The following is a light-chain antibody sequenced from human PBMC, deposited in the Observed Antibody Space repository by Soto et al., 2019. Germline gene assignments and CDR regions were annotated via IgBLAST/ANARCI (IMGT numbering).Light chain of an antibody. Sequence: EIVMTQSPATLSVSPGERATPSCRASQSVSSYLAWYQQKPGQAPRLLIFGASYRATGIPARFSGSGSGTEFNLTISSLQSEDFAVYFCQKYDDWLRLTFGGGTKVDIK. V-gene: IGKV3D-15*01. J-gene: IGKJ4*01. CDR3: QKYDDWLRLT. CDR1: QSVSSY. CDR2: GAS.